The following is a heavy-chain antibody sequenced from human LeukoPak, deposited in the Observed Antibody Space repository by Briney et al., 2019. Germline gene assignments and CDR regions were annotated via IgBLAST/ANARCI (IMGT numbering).Heavy chain of an antibody. J-gene: IGHJ4*02. D-gene: IGHD3-10*01. CDR2: IYYSGST. V-gene: IGHV4-59*12. CDR1: GGSISSYY. Sequence: SETLSLTCTVSGGSISSYYWSWIRQPPGKGLEWIGYIYYSGSTNYNPSLKSRVTISVDTSKNQFSLKLSSVTAADTAVYYCARAPLWFGELRVYFDYWGQGTLVTVSS. CDR3: ARAPLWFGELRVYFDY.